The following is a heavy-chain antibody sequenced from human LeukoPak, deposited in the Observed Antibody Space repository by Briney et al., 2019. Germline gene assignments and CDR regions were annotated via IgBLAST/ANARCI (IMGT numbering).Heavy chain of an antibody. CDR1: GGSISSSNYY. D-gene: IGHD2-21*02. Sequence: PSETLSLTCTVSGGSISSSNYYWGWIRQPPGKGLEWIGSIYYSGSTCYNPSLKSRITISVDTSKNQFSLKLSSVTAADTAVFYCARLYCGGDCYSDYWGQGILVTVSS. J-gene: IGHJ4*02. V-gene: IGHV4-39*01. CDR2: IYYSGST. CDR3: ARLYCGGDCYSDY.